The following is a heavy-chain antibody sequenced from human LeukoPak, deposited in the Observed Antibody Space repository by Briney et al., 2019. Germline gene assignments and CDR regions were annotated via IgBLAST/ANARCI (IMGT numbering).Heavy chain of an antibody. CDR2: TYYRSKWYN. CDR3: ARDIDYDSSGYLVHY. V-gene: IGHV6-1*01. CDR1: GDSVSSESAA. J-gene: IGHJ4*02. D-gene: IGHD3-22*01. Sequence: HSQTLSLTCVISGDSVSSESAAWHWLRQSPSRGLEWLGRTYYRSKWYNDYAVSVKGRILINPDTSKNQISLQLNSVSPDDTAVYYCARDIDYDSSGYLVHYWGQGTLVTVSS.